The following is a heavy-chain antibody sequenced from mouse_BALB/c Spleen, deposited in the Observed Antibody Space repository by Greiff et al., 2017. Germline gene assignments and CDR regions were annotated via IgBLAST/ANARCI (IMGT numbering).Heavy chain of an antibody. D-gene: IGHD1-1*01. CDR3: ARGYYYGSSPFAY. Sequence: EVKLVESGGGLVQPGGSLRLSCATSGFTFTDYYMSWVRQPPGKALEWLGFIRNKANGYTTEYSASVKGRFTISRDNSQSILYLQMNTLRAEDSATYYCARGYYYGSSPFAYWGQGTLVTVSA. CDR2: IRNKANGYTT. V-gene: IGHV7-3*02. CDR1: GFTFTDYY. J-gene: IGHJ3*01.